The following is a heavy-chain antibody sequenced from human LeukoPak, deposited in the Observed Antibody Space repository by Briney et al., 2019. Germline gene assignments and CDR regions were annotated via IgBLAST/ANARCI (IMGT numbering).Heavy chain of an antibody. CDR2: IYHSGST. V-gene: IGHV4-59*08. CDR3: ERSDYYDSSGYYSYSFDI. CDR1: GGSISIHS. D-gene: IGHD3-22*01. Sequence: SETLSLTCTVSGGSISIHSWSWIRQPPGKGLEWIGYIYHSGSTNYNPSLQSRVTLSVDTSKNQFSLNLTSVTAADTAVYYCERSDYYDSSGYYSYSFDIWGQGTLVTVSS. J-gene: IGHJ3*02.